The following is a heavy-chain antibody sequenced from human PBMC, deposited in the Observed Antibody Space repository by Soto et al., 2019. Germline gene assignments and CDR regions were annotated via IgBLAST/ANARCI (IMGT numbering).Heavy chain of an antibody. V-gene: IGHV5-51*01. CDR3: ARQYGSGSFDY. CDR2: IYPGDSDI. CDR1: GYDFNSYW. D-gene: IGHD3-10*01. J-gene: IGHJ4*02. Sequence: LKISCKASGYDFNSYWLGWVRQMPGKGLEWMGIIYPGDSDIRYSPSFEGQVTISADKSISTAYLQWSGLEASDTAMVYCARQYGSGSFDYWGQGIMVTVSS.